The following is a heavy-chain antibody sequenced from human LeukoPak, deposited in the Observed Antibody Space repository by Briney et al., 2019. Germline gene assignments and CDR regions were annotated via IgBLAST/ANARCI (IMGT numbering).Heavy chain of an antibody. CDR1: GGSISSYY. Sequence: SETLSLTCTVSGGSISSYYWRWIRQPPGKGLEWIGYIYYSGSTNYNPSLKSRVTISVDTSKNQFSLKLSSVTAADTAVYYCARGDFWSGRTDYWGQGTLVTVSS. D-gene: IGHD3-3*01. J-gene: IGHJ4*02. CDR3: ARGDFWSGRTDY. CDR2: IYYSGST. V-gene: IGHV4-59*01.